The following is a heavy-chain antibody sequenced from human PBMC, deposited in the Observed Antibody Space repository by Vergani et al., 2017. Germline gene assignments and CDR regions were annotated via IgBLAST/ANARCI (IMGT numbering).Heavy chain of an antibody. J-gene: IGHJ3*02. CDR2: IIPIFGTA. CDR1: GGTFSSYA. CDR3: ARADRVDVVDTAMVTLSAFDI. Sequence: QVQLVQSGAEVKKPGSSVNVSCKASGGTFSSYAISWVRQAPGQGLEWMGRIIPIFGTANYAQKFQGRVTITGDESTSTAYMEVSSLRSEYPAVYYCARADRVDVVDTAMVTLSAFDIWGQGTMVTVSA. D-gene: IGHD5-18*01. V-gene: IGHV1-69*15.